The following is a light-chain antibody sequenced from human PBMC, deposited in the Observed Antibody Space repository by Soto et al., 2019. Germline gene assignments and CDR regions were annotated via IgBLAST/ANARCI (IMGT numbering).Light chain of an antibody. J-gene: IGLJ1*01. CDR2: DVS. CDR1: SSDVGGYNY. CDR3: CSYTSSSTLLDV. Sequence: QSALTQPASVSGSPGQSITISCTGTSSDVGGYNYVSWYQQHPGKAPKLMIYDVSNRPSGVSNRFSGSKSGNTASLTISGLQAEDEADYDCCSYTSSSTLLDVFGTGTKLTVL. V-gene: IGLV2-14*01.